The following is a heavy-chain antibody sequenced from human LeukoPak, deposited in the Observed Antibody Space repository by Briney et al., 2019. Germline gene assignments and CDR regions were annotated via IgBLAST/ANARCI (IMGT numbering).Heavy chain of an antibody. J-gene: IGHJ3*02. CDR2: IYYSGST. Sequence: SQTLSLTCTVSGGSISSGDYYWSWIRQPPGKGLEWIGYIYYSGSTYYNPSLKSRVTISVDTSKNQFSLKLSSATAADTAVYYCARGSTTVTTWAFDIWGQGTMVTVSS. D-gene: IGHD4-17*01. V-gene: IGHV4-30-4*01. CDR3: ARGSTTVTTWAFDI. CDR1: GGSISSGDYY.